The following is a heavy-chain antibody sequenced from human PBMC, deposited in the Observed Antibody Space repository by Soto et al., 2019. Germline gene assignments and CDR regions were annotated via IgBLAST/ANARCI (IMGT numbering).Heavy chain of an antibody. CDR2: IYSGGNV. V-gene: IGHV3-23*01. Sequence: EVQLLESGGDLIQPGGSLRLSCVASGITFGSRAMSWVRQAPGEGLEWVSVIYSGGNVYYADSVKGRFTISRDNSKNTLYLQMNGLRGEDTAVYYCGRGSSDYSGTLRVDYWGQGTLVTVSS. CDR1: GITFGSRA. J-gene: IGHJ4*02. D-gene: IGHD3-22*01. CDR3: GRGSSDYSGTLRVDY.